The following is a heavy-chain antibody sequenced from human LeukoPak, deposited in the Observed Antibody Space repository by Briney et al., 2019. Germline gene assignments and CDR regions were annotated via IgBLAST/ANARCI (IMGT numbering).Heavy chain of an antibody. D-gene: IGHD3-10*01. CDR2: INPSGGST. CDR3: ARVARSIGLGDY. J-gene: IGHJ4*02. Sequence: GASVKVSCKASGYTFTSYYMHWVRQAPGQGLEWMGIINPSGGSTSYAQKFQGRVTMTRDTSTSTVYMELRSLRSEDTAVYYCARVARSIGLGDYWGQGTLVTVSS. CDR1: GYTFTSYY. V-gene: IGHV1-46*01.